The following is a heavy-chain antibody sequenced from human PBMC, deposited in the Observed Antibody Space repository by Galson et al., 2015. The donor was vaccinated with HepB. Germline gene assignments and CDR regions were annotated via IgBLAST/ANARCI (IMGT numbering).Heavy chain of an antibody. V-gene: IGHV1-46*03. D-gene: IGHD3-3*01. CDR2: INPSGGST. CDR1: GYTFTSYY. CDR3: ASGAGITIFGVANNWFDP. Sequence: SVKVSCKASGYTFTSYYMHWVRQAPGQGLEWMGIINPSGGSTSYAQKFQGRVTMTRDTSMSTVYTELSSLRSEDTAVYYCASGAGITIFGVANNWFDPWGQGTLVTVSS. J-gene: IGHJ5*02.